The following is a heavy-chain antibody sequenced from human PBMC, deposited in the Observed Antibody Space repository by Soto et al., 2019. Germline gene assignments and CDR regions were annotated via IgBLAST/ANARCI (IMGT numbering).Heavy chain of an antibody. CDR1: GGTFSSYT. CDR3: ARALGYCSSTSCPNYYMDV. CDR2: IIPILGIA. J-gene: IGHJ6*03. D-gene: IGHD2-2*01. Sequence: SVKVSCKASGGTFSSYTISWVRQATGQGLEWMGRIIPILGIANYAQKFQGRVTITADKSTSTAYMELSSLRSEDTAVYYRARALGYCSSTSCPNYYMDVWGKGTTVTVSS. V-gene: IGHV1-69*02.